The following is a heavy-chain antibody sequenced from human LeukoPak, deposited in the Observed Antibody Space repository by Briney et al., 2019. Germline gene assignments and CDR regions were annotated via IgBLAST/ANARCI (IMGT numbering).Heavy chain of an antibody. V-gene: IGHV1-2*02. Sequence: ASVKVSCKASGSTFTGYYMHWVRQAPGQGLEWMGWINPNSGGTNYAQKFQGRVTMTRDTSISTAYMELSRLRSDDTAVYYCARRGASDYGDYDWYFDLWGRGTLVTVSS. CDR3: ARRGASDYGDYDWYFDL. CDR2: INPNSGGT. D-gene: IGHD4-17*01. J-gene: IGHJ2*01. CDR1: GSTFTGYY.